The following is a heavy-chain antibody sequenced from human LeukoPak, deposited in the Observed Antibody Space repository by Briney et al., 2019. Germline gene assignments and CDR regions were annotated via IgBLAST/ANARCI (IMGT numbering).Heavy chain of an antibody. D-gene: IGHD1-26*01. CDR1: GYTFTSYG. J-gene: IGHJ5*02. Sequence: ASVKVSCKASGYTFTSYGISWVRQAPGQGLEWMGWISAYNGNTNYAQKFQGRVTMTTDTSTSTAYMELRSLRAEDTAVYYCARSLVVGATYPYHWGQGTLVTVSS. CDR2: ISAYNGNT. V-gene: IGHV1-18*01. CDR3: ARSLVVGATYPYH.